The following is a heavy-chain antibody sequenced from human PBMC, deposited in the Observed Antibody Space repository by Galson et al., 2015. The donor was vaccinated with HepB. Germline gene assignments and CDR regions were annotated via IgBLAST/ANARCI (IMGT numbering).Heavy chain of an antibody. CDR1: GFTVISNY. D-gene: IGHD3-10*01. V-gene: IGHV3-53*04. CDR2: IYSGGST. CDR3: ASAGYYGRGFGY. Sequence: SLRLSCAGSGFTVISNYMSWVRQAPGKGLEWVSVIYSGGSTYYADSVKGRFTISRHNSKNTLYLQMNSLRAEDTAVYYCASAGYYGRGFGYWGQEPWSPSPQ. J-gene: IGHJ4*01.